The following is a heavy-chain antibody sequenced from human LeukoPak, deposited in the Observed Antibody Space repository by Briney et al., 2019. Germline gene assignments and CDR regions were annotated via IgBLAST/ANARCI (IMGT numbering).Heavy chain of an antibody. Sequence: SETLSLTCTVSGGPISSSTYYWGWIRQPPGKGLEWIGSLYNSASTHYNPSLRSRVTMAVDTSKNQFSLKLRSVTAADTAIYYCARNKTITAAGTFDYWGQGTLVTVSS. V-gene: IGHV4-39*01. CDR1: GGPISSSTYY. CDR3: ARNKTITAAGTFDY. CDR2: LYNSAST. J-gene: IGHJ4*02. D-gene: IGHD6-13*01.